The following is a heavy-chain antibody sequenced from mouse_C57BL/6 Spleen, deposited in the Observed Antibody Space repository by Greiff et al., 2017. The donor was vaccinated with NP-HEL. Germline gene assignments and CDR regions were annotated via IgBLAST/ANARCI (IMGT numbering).Heavy chain of an antibody. Sequence: QVQLKESGPELVKPGASVKLSCKASGYTFTSYDINWVKQRPGQGLEWIGWIYPRDGSTKYNEKFKGKATLTVDTSSSTAYMELHSLTSEDSAVYFCARRGYGRYYAMDYWGQGTSVTVSS. CDR1: GYTFTSYD. CDR3: ARRGYGRYYAMDY. V-gene: IGHV1-85*01. J-gene: IGHJ4*01. CDR2: IYPRDGST. D-gene: IGHD1-1*02.